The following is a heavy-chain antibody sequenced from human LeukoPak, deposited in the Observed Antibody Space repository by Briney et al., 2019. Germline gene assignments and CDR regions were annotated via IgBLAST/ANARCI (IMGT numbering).Heavy chain of an antibody. CDR2: IYYSGST. J-gene: IGHJ4*02. CDR1: GGSISSYY. Sequence: SETLSLTCTVSGGSISSYYWSWIRQPPGKGLEWIGYIYYSGSTNYNPSLKSRVTISVDTSKNQFSLKLSSVTAADTAVYYCARASGYYPHMTIDYWGQGTLVTVSS. CDR3: ARASGYYPHMTIDY. V-gene: IGHV4-59*01. D-gene: IGHD3-22*01.